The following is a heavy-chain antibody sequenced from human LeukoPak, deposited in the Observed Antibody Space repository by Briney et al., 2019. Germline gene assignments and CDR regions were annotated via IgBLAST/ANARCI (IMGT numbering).Heavy chain of an antibody. CDR2: IYHSGST. CDR3: ARGYCSSTSCYRFDY. CDR1: GGSISSGGYY. D-gene: IGHD2-2*01. J-gene: IGHJ4*02. V-gene: IGHV4-30-2*01. Sequence: SETLSLTCTVSGGSISSGGYYWSWIRQPPGKGLEWIGYIYHSGSTYYNPSLKSRVTISVDRSKNQFSLKLSSVTAADTAVYYCARGYCSSTSCYRFDYWGQGTLVTVSS.